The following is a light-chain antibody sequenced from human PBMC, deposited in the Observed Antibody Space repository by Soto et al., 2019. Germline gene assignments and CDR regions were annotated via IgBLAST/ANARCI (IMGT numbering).Light chain of an antibody. J-gene: IGKJ1*01. CDR3: QQYTGYPWT. CDR1: QSISSW. Sequence: DIQMTQSPSTLSASVGDRVTITCRASQSISSWLAWYQQKPGKAPKLLIYDASSLQSGVPSRFSGSGSATDFILTIISLQPDDFATYYCQQYTGYPWTFGQGTKVDIK. CDR2: DAS. V-gene: IGKV1-5*01.